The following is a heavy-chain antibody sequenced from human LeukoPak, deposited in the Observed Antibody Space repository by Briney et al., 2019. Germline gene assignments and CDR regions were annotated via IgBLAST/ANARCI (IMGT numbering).Heavy chain of an antibody. J-gene: IGHJ4*02. CDR2: ISFDGTTQ. CDR1: GFTFSNFG. V-gene: IGHV3-30*18. D-gene: IGHD4-23*01. Sequence: GGSLRLSCAASGFTFSNFGLHWVRQAPGKGLEWVAVISFDGTTQYYANSVKGRFTITRDNSKNTLYLQMNSLRADDTAVYYCAKGVDYGGNPDYWGQGTLVTVSS. CDR3: AKGVDYGGNPDY.